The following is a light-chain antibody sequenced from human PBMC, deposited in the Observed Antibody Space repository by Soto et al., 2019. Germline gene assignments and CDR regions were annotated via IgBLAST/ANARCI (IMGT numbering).Light chain of an antibody. CDR1: TSNIGTNA. J-gene: IGLJ1*01. V-gene: IGLV1-47*02. CDR3: AAWDDSLSGSYV. CDR2: SNN. Sequence: QSVLTQPPSASGTPGQRVTISCSGGTSNIGTNAVNWYQQLPGTAPKLLIYSNNQRPSGVPDRFSGSKSGTSASLAISGLRSEDEADYYCAAWDDSLSGSYVFGTGTKVTVL.